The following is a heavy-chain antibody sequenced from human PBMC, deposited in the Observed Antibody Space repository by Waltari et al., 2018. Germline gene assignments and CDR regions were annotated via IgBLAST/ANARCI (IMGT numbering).Heavy chain of an antibody. V-gene: IGHV5-51*03. Sequence: EVQLVQSGAEVRKPGESLKLSFMGSGYRFASYWIAWLRQMPGKGLEWMGIIFPGDSDTRYSPSFQGHVTISADTSNSTAYLQLTNLKASDTAMYYCARHPLVWVASTQNAFDVWGQGTMVTVSS. J-gene: IGHJ3*01. CDR3: ARHPLVWVASTQNAFDV. D-gene: IGHD3-16*01. CDR1: GYRFASYW. CDR2: IFPGDSDT.